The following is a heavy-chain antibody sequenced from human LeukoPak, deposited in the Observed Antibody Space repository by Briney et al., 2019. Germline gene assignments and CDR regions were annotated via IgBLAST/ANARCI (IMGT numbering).Heavy chain of an antibody. CDR3: AKDMGQQRGAFDI. D-gene: IGHD6-13*01. CDR2: IRYDESDK. V-gene: IGHV3-30*02. J-gene: IGHJ3*02. CDR1: GFRFSSYD. Sequence: GGSLRLSCAASGFRFSSYDIHWVRQAPGKGLEWVAFIRYDESDKYDADSVKGRFTISRDNSKNTLYLQMNSLRAEDTAVYYCAKDMGQQRGAFDIWGQGTMVTVSS.